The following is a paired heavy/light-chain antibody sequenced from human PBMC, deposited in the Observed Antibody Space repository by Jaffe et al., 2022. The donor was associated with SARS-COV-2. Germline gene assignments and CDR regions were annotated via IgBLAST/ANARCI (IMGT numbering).Light chain of an antibody. CDR3: QQANFFPLT. J-gene: IGKJ4*01. V-gene: IGKV1D-12*01. Sequence: DIQMTQSPSSVSASVGDRVTITCRASQGISSWLAWYQQKPGKAPKLLIYAASSLQGGVPSRFSGSGSGTDFTLTISSLQPEDFATYFCQQANFFPLTFGGGTKVEIK. CDR1: QGISSW. CDR2: AAS.
Heavy chain of an antibody. CDR2: ISGSGTTI. D-gene: IGHD3-22*01. V-gene: IGHV3-11*01. CDR3: ATYDTTPGALIDS. J-gene: IGHJ4*02. CDR1: GFTFSDYY. Sequence: QVQLVESGGGLVKPGGSLRLSCAASGFTFSDYYMSWIRQAPGKGLESVSYISGSGTTIYYADSVKGRFTISRDNAKNSLYLQMNSLRAEDTAVYYCATYDTTPGALIDSWGQGTLVTVSS.